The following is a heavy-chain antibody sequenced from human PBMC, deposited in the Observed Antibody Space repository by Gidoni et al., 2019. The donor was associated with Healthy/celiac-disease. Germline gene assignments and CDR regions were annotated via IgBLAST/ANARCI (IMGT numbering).Heavy chain of an antibody. CDR3: ARDPPRYCSSTSCSRGFDY. CDR1: GFTFSSYA. J-gene: IGHJ4*02. D-gene: IGHD2-2*01. CDR2: ISYDGSNK. Sequence: QVQLVASGGGVVQPGRSLRLSCAASGFTFSSYAMHWVRQAPGKGLEWVAVISYDGSNKYYADSVKGRFTISRDNSKNTLYLQMNSLRAEDTAVYYCARDPPRYCSSTSCSRGFDYWGQGTLVTVSS. V-gene: IGHV3-30-3*01.